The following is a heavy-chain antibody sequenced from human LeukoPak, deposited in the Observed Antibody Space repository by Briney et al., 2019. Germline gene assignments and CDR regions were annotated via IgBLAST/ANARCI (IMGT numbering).Heavy chain of an antibody. CDR2: IIPILGIA. V-gene: IGHV1-69*04. CDR1: GGTFSSYA. CDR3: ARDLPYWYFDL. Sequence: PVKVSCKASGGTFSSYAISWVRQAPGQGLEWMGRIIPILGIANYAQKFQGRVTITADKSTSTAYMELSSLRSEDTAVYYCARDLPYWYFDLWGRGTLVTVSS. J-gene: IGHJ2*01.